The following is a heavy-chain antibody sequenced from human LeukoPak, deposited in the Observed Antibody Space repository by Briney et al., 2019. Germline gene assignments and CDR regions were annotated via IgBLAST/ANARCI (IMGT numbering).Heavy chain of an antibody. Sequence: PGGSLRLSCTASEFTFSSYSMNWVRQAPGKGLEWVSYISSSSSIIYHADSVKGRFTISRDNAKNSLYLQMNSLRAEDTAVYYCARQLRYFDWSNWGQGTLVTVSS. CDR1: EFTFSSYS. CDR2: ISSSSSII. D-gene: IGHD3-9*01. J-gene: IGHJ4*02. CDR3: ARQLRYFDWSN. V-gene: IGHV3-48*04.